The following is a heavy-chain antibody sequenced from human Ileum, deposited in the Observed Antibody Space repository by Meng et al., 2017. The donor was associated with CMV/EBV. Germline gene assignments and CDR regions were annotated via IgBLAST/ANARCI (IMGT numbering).Heavy chain of an antibody. J-gene: IGHJ4*02. CDR2: INTITATP. D-gene: IGHD2-21*01. V-gene: IGHV7-4-1*02. CDR3: TRGGEVHSAKFDY. Sequence: KTSGDSCMTYAINWLREAPEQRVGCIGWINTITATPAYAQYFTGRFVFSLDTSVSTAYLQISGLRAGDTDVYYCTRGGEVHSAKFDYWGQGTLVTVSS. CDR1: GDSCMTYA.